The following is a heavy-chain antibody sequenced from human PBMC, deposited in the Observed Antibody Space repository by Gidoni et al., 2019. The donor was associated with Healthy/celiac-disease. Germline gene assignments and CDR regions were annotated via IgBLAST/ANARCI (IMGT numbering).Heavy chain of an antibody. D-gene: IGHD3-10*01. CDR3: ARGKRWFGDHTQYLVV. V-gene: IGHV5-10-1*01. J-gene: IGHJ6*02. CDR1: GYSLTSYW. CDR2: IDPSDSYT. Sequence: EVQLVQSGAEVKKPGESLRISCKGSGYSLTSYWISWVRQMPGKGLEWMGRIDPSDSYTNYSPSFQGHVTISADKSISTAYLQWSSLKASDTAMYYCARGKRWFGDHTQYLVVWGQGTTVTVSS.